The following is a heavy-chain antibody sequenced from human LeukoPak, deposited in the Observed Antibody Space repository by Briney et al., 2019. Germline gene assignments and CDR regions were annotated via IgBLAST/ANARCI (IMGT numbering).Heavy chain of an antibody. J-gene: IGHJ5*02. CDR2: IYHSGST. D-gene: IGHD1-1*01. CDR3: ARQAGYNWSWFDP. Sequence: SGTLSLTCAVSGGSISSSNWWSWVRRPPGKGLEWMGEIYHSGSTNYNPSLKSRVTMSVDTSKNQFSLKLSAVTAADTAVYYCARQAGYNWSWFDPWGQGTLVTVSS. CDR1: GGSISSSNW. V-gene: IGHV4-4*02.